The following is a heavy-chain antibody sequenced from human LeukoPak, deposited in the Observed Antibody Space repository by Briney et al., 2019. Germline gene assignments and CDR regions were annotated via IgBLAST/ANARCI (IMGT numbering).Heavy chain of an antibody. CDR1: GYSISSGYY. D-gene: IGHD3-3*01. CDR2: IYHCGST. V-gene: IGHV4-38-2*01. Sequence: SQTMSLTCAVSGYSISSGYYWGWIRQPPGKGLEWIGSIYHCGSTYYNPSLKSRVTISVDTSKNQFSLKLSAVIAADTGVYYCARFAEITIFGVVTQWGQGTLVTVSS. CDR3: ARFAEITIFGVVTQ. J-gene: IGHJ4*02.